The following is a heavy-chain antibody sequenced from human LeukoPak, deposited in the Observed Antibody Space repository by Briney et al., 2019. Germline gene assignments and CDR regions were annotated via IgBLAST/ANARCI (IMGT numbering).Heavy chain of an antibody. CDR1: GYSISSGYY. Sequence: PSETLSLTCTVSGYSISSGYYWGWLRQPPGKGLEWIGSIYHSGSTYYNPSLKSQVTISVDTSKNQFSLKLTSVTAADTAVYYCAREEAARPFYYYYFMDVWGKGTTVTVSS. J-gene: IGHJ6*03. CDR3: AREEAARPFYYYYFMDV. V-gene: IGHV4-38-2*02. D-gene: IGHD6-6*01. CDR2: IYHSGST.